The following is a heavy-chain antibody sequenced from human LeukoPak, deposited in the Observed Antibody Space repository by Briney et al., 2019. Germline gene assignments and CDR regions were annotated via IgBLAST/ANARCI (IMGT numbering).Heavy chain of an antibody. CDR3: ARDMYSGSYFDY. CDR1: GFTFSSYA. V-gene: IGHV3-30-3*01. D-gene: IGHD1-26*01. Sequence: GGSLRLSCAASGFTFSSYAMHWVRQAPGKGLEWVAVISYDGSNKYYADSVKGRFTISRDNSKNTLYLQMNSLRAEDTAVYYCARDMYSGSYFDYWGQGTLVTVSP. CDR2: ISYDGSNK. J-gene: IGHJ4*02.